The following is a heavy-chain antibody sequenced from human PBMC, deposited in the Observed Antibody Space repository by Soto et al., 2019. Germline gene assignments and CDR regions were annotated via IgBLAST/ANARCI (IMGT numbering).Heavy chain of an antibody. CDR1: GYTFTSYG. V-gene: IGHV1-18*01. D-gene: IGHD1-26*01. CDR3: ARDAAVGLFDY. Sequence: QVQLVQSGAEVKKPGASVKVSCKASGYTFTSYGISWVRQAPGQGLEWMGWISAYNGTTKYAQKLQGRVTMTTDTSTSTASMELRSLRSDDTAVYDCARDAAVGLFDYWGQGTLVTVSS. J-gene: IGHJ4*02. CDR2: ISAYNGTT.